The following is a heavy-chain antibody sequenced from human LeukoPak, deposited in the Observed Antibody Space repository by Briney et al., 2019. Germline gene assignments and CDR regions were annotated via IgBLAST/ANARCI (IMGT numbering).Heavy chain of an antibody. CDR2: IYYSGST. D-gene: IGHD3-10*01. J-gene: IGHJ4*02. Sequence: SETLSLTCTVSGGSISSYYWSWIRQPPGKGLEWIGYIYYSGSTNYNPSLKSRVTISVDTSKNQFSLKLSSVTAADTAVYYCARVRSRITMVRGVIYFDYWGQGTLVTVSS. CDR1: GGSISSYY. CDR3: ARVRSRITMVRGVIYFDY. V-gene: IGHV4-59*12.